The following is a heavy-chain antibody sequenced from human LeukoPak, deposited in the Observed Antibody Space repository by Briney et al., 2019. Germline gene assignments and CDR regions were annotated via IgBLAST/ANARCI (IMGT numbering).Heavy chain of an antibody. CDR2: ISASGGKT. V-gene: IGHV3-23*01. Sequence: PGGSLRLSCAASGFIFNDYAMSWVRQVPGKGLECVSVISASGGKTYYADSVRGRFTISRDTPKTTISLQMNSLRVEDSAVYYCAKWTRTTLFRGDRARFDSWGQGTLVTVSS. CDR1: GFIFNDYA. D-gene: IGHD3-10*01. CDR3: AKWTRTTLFRGDRARFDS. J-gene: IGHJ4*02.